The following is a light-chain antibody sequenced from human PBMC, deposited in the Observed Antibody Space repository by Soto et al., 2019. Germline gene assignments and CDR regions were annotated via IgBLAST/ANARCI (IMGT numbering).Light chain of an antibody. Sequence: DIQMTQSPSSLSASVGDRVTITCRASQSISSYLNWYQQKPGKAPKLLIYGASSLQSGVPSRFSGSGSGTDFTLTISSLQPEDFATYYCQQSYSTPRTGGQGTNVEIK. V-gene: IGKV1-39*01. CDR3: QQSYSTPRT. CDR2: GAS. CDR1: QSISSY. J-gene: IGKJ1*01.